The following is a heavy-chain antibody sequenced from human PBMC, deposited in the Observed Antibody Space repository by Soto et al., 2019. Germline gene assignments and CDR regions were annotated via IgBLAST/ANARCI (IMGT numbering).Heavy chain of an antibody. J-gene: IGHJ4*02. CDR2: IYSGGST. V-gene: IGHV3-66*01. CDR3: ARGGSTGYCSGGSCYIFDY. Sequence: EVRLVESGGGLVQPGGSLRLSCAASGFTVSSNYMSWVRQAPGKGLEWVSVIYSGGSTYYADSVKGRFTISRDNSKNTLYLQMNSLRAEDTAVYYCARGGSTGYCSGGSCYIFDYWGQGTLVTVSS. D-gene: IGHD2-15*01. CDR1: GFTVSSNY.